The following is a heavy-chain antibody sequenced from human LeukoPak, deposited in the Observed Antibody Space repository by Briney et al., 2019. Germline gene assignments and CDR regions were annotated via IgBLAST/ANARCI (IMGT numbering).Heavy chain of an antibody. D-gene: IGHD5-18*01. V-gene: IGHV3-7*01. CDR3: ARRYSYGYFDC. CDR2: TKHDGADK. J-gene: IGHJ4*02. CDR1: GFTFSSYW. Sequence: GGSPRLSCVAPGFTFSSYWMSWVRQAPGKGLEWVANTKHDGADKYFVDSVKGRFTISRDNVKNSLFLQMNSLRAEDTAMYYCARRYSYGYFDCWGQGTLVTVSS.